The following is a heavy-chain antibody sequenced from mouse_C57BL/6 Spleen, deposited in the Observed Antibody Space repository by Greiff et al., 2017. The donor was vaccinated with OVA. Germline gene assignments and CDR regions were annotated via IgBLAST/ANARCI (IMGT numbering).Heavy chain of an antibody. V-gene: IGHV5-6*01. CDR3: ARHDYSNYYFDY. CDR1: GFTFSSYG. D-gene: IGHD2-5*01. J-gene: IGHJ2*01. CDR2: ISSGGSYT. Sequence: EVMLVESGGDLVKPGGSLKLSCAASGFTFSSYGMSWVRQTPDKRLEWVATISSGGSYTYYPDSVKGRFTISRDNAKNTLYLKMSSLKSEDTARYYCARHDYSNYYFDYWGQGTTLTVSS.